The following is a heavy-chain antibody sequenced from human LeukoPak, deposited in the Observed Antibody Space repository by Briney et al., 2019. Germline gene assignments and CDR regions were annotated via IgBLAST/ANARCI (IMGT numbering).Heavy chain of an antibody. J-gene: IGHJ4*02. Sequence: SETLSLTCAVYGGSFSGYYWSWIRQPPGKGLEWIGEINHSGSTNYNPSLKSRVTISVDTSKNQFSLKLSSVTAADTAVYYCARLKGRFLEWFGGKTFDYWGQGTLVTVSS. D-gene: IGHD3-3*01. CDR3: ARLKGRFLEWFGGKTFDY. CDR2: INHSGST. CDR1: GGSFSGYY. V-gene: IGHV4-34*01.